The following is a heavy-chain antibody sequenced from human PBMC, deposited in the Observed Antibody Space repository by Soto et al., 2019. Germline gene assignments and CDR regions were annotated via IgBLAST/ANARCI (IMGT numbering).Heavy chain of an antibody. CDR2: INAGNGNT. Sequence: GGSVKVSCKASGYTFTSYAMHWVRQAPGQRLGWMGWINAGNGNTKYSQKFQGRVTITRDTSASTAYMELSSLRSEDTAVYYCARARPAGIVVVPAAMPWFDPWGQGTLVTVSS. J-gene: IGHJ5*02. V-gene: IGHV1-3*01. CDR1: GYTFTSYA. D-gene: IGHD2-2*01. CDR3: ARARPAGIVVVPAAMPWFDP.